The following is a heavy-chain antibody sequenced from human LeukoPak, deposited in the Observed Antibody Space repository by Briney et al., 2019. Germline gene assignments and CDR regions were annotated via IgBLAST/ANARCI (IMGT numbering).Heavy chain of an antibody. V-gene: IGHV1-3*01. CDR2: INAGNGNT. D-gene: IGHD3-3*01. CDR3: ARAYDFWSGYYPVYFDY. Sequence: ASVKVSCKASGYTFTSYAMHWVRQAPGQRLEWMGWINAGNGNTKYSQKFRGRVTITRDTSASTAYMELSSLRSEDTAVYHCARAYDFWSGYYPVYFDYWGQGTLVTVSS. J-gene: IGHJ4*02. CDR1: GYTFTSYA.